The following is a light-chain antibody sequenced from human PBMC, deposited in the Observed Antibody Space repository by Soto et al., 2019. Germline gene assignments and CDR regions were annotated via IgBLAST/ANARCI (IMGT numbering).Light chain of an antibody. CDR1: QGIGSN. J-gene: IGKJ1*01. Sequence: EIVVTQSPAALSVFPGASDTLSCRASQGIGSNLAWYQQKPGQAPRLLIYEASTRAAGIPARFSGSGSGTEFTLTISSLQSEDFAVYSCQQYNNWPRGFGQGTKVDIK. CDR2: EAS. CDR3: QQYNNWPRG. V-gene: IGKV3-15*01.